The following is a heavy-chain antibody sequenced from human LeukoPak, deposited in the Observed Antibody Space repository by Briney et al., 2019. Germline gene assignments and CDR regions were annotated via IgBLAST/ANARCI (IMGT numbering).Heavy chain of an antibody. D-gene: IGHD2-15*01. CDR1: GYTFTSYY. Sequence: GASVKVSSKASGYTFTSYYMHWVRQAPGQGLEWMGIINPSGGSTSYAQKFQGRVTMTRDTSTSTVYMELSSLRSEDTAVYYCARDFGYCSGGSCSYFDYWGQGTLVTVSS. CDR2: INPSGGST. J-gene: IGHJ4*02. CDR3: ARDFGYCSGGSCSYFDY. V-gene: IGHV1-46*01.